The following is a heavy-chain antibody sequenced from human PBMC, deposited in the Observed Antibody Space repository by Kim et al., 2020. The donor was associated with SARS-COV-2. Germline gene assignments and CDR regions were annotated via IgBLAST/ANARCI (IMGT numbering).Heavy chain of an antibody. CDR1: GYSISSGYY. Sequence: SETLSLTCTVSGYSISSGYYWGWIRQPPGKGLEWIGSIYHSGCTYYNPSLKSRVTISVDTSKNQFSLKLSSVTAADTAVYYCARDGSGSYYLHYFDYWGQGTLVTVSS. D-gene: IGHD3-10*01. J-gene: IGHJ4*02. CDR3: ARDGSGSYYLHYFDY. CDR2: IYHSGCT. V-gene: IGHV4-38-2*02.